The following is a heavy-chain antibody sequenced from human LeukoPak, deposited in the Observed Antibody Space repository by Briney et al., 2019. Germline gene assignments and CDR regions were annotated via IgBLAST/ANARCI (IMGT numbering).Heavy chain of an antibody. CDR1: GFTFSSYA. D-gene: IGHD3-22*01. J-gene: IGHJ4*02. V-gene: IGHV3-30-3*01. Sequence: GGSLRLSCAASGFTFSSYAMHWVRQAPGKGLEWVAVISYDGSNKYYADSVKGRFTISRDNSKNTLYLQMNSLRAEDTAVYYCARDGDYYVSSGYFDYWGQGTLVTVSS. CDR3: ARDGDYYVSSGYFDY. CDR2: ISYDGSNK.